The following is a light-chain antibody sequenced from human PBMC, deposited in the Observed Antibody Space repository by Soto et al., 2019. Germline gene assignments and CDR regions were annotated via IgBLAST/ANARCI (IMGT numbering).Light chain of an antibody. CDR2: GAS. V-gene: IGKV3-20*01. Sequence: EIVLTQSPATLSLSPGERATVSCRASQSVGSFLAWYQQKPGQAPRLLIYGASSRATGIPDRFSGSGSGTDFTLTISRLEPEDFAVYYCQQYGSSPITFGEGTRLEIK. CDR3: QQYGSSPIT. CDR1: QSVGSF. J-gene: IGKJ5*01.